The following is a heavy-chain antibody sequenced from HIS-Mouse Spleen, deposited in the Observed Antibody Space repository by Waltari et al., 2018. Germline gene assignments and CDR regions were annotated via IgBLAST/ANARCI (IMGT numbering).Heavy chain of an antibody. CDR3: ARTRGYWYFDL. D-gene: IGHD3-10*01. Sequence: QLQLQESGPGLVKPSETLSLTCTVSGGPISSSSYYWAWIRQPPGKGLEWIGSVYYWGTTYNNPSLKRLVTISGYTSKNQFSLKLGSVTAADTAVYYCARTRGYWYFDLWGRGTLVTVSS. CDR2: VYYWGTT. V-gene: IGHV4-39*01. J-gene: IGHJ2*01. CDR1: GGPISSSSYY.